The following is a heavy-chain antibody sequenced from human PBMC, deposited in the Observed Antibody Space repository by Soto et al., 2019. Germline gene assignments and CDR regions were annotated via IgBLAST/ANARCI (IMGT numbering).Heavy chain of an antibody. CDR1: GFTFSSYG. V-gene: IGHV3-74*01. Sequence: GGSLRLSCAASGFTFSSYGMHWVRQAPGKGLEWVSRISSDGSSTTYADSVKGRFTISRDNAENSLHLQMNSLRAEDTAVYYCARVRYCSDNSCYSWFDYWGQGTLVTVSS. D-gene: IGHD2-15*01. CDR2: ISSDGSST. CDR3: ARVRYCSDNSCYSWFDY. J-gene: IGHJ4*02.